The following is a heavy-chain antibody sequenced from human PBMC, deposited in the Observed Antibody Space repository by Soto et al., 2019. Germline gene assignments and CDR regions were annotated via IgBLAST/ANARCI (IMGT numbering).Heavy chain of an antibody. J-gene: IGHJ4*02. CDR3: ARCRVILRYFVDQFDY. CDR1: GYTFNSYD. D-gene: IGHD3-9*01. Sequence: ASVKVSCKASGYTFNSYDIHWVRQATGQGLEWMGWINPGSGNTDYAQKFQGRVTMTSDTSISTAYMELSRLSSDDTAVYYCARCRVILRYFVDQFDYLGQGTLVTVSS. V-gene: IGHV1-8*02. CDR2: INPGSGNT.